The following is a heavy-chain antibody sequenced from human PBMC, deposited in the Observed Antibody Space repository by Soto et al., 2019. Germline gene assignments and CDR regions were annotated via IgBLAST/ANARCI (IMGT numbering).Heavy chain of an antibody. CDR1: GFTFSSYA. J-gene: IGHJ6*02. V-gene: IGHV3-23*01. Sequence: EVQVLESGGGMVQPGGSLRLSCAASGFTFSSYAMSWVRQAPGKGLEWVSGISGSGGSTYYADSVKGRFTISRDNSKNTLYLQMNSLRAEDTAVYYCARVLAPPWYYYYGMDVWGQGTTVTVSS. CDR3: ARVLAPPWYYYYGMDV. CDR2: ISGSGGST.